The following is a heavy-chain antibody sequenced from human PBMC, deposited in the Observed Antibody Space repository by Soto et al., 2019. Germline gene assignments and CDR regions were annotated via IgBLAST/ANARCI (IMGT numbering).Heavy chain of an antibody. CDR2: ISTFNGKT. CDR1: RYTFTSHG. V-gene: IGHV1-18*01. CDR3: ARLLTEGATYREDAFDI. D-gene: IGHD1-26*01. Sequence: QVQLMQSGDEVKEPGASVKVSCTTSRYTFTSHGISWVRQAPGQGLEWMGRISTFNGKTDYAQKFQGRVTMTADTRTNTAYMELRSLRSDDTALYFCARLLTEGATYREDAFDIWGQGTKVTVSS. J-gene: IGHJ3*02.